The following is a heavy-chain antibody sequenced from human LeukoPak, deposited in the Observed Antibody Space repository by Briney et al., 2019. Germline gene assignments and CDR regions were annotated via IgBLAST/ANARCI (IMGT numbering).Heavy chain of an antibody. D-gene: IGHD3-10*01. V-gene: IGHV1-8*01. CDR1: GYTFTSYD. J-gene: IGHJ5*02. Sequence: ASVKVSCKASGYTFTSYDINWVRQATGQGLEWMGWMNPNSGDTGYPQKFQGRVTMTRDTSITTAYMELSSLRSDDPAVYYCARSGFGSGISFDLWGQGTLVTVSS. CDR3: ARSGFGSGISFDL. CDR2: MNPNSGDT.